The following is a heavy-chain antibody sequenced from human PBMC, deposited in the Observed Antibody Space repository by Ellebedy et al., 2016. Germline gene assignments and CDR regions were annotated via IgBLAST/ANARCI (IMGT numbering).Heavy chain of an antibody. J-gene: IGHJ4*02. D-gene: IGHD6-13*01. Sequence: SVKVSCXASGGTFSSYAISWVRQAPGQGLEWMGGIIPIFGTANYAQKFQGRVTITADESTSTAYMELSSLRSEDTAVYYCARGLHGEQQLVGVFDYWGQGTLVTVSS. V-gene: IGHV1-69*13. CDR1: GGTFSSYA. CDR3: ARGLHGEQQLVGVFDY. CDR2: IIPIFGTA.